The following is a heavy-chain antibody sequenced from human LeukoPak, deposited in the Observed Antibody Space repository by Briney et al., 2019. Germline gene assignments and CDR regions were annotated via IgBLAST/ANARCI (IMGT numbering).Heavy chain of an antibody. CDR3: ARGRPFFDY. J-gene: IGHJ4*02. CDR1: GGSISSYH. V-gene: IGHV4-59*01. Sequence: SETLSLTCTVSGGSISSYHWSWIRQPPGKGLEWIAYIYYSGTTTYNPSLKSRVTISLDTSKSQFSLKLSSVTTADTAVYYCARGRPFFDYWGQGTLVTVSS. CDR2: IYYSGTT.